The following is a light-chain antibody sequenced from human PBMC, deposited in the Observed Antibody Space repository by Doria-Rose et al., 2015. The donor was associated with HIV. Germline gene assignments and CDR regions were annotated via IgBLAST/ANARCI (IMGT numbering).Light chain of an antibody. CDR3: YSYGSSAS. J-gene: IGLJ1*01. V-gene: IGLV2-23*02. CDR1: SSDIGSYNL. CDR2: EVI. Sequence: QSALTQPASVSGSPGQSINISCTGTSSDIGSYNLVSWYRQHPGKAPKLLIYEVIKRPSGLSNRFSGSKSGNTASLTVSGLEAEDEADYYCYSYGSSASFGTGTRVSVL.